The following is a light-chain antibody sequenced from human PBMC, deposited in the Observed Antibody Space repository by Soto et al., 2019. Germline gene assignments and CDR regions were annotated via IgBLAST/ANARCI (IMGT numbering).Light chain of an antibody. V-gene: IGKV2-30*01. CDR3: MQGTHGPPYT. J-gene: IGKJ2*01. CDR2: EAS. Sequence: DVVMTQSPLSLPVTLGQPASISCRASRSLVYSDGNSYLSWYHQRPGQSPRRLIYEASNRDSGVPDRFSGSGSGTEFTLEISRGEAEDVGSYYCMQGTHGPPYTFGQGTKLEIK. CDR1: RSLVYSDGNSY.